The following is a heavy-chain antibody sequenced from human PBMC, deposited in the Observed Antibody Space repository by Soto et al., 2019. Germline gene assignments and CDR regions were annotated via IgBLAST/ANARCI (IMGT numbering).Heavy chain of an antibody. CDR3: ARGLVATLITPPDY. Sequence: ASVKVSCKASGGTFSSYAISWVRQAPGQGLEWMGGIIPIFGTANYAQKFQGRVTITADESTSTAYMELSSLRSEDTAVYYCARGLVATLITPPDYWGQGTLVTVSS. V-gene: IGHV1-69*13. D-gene: IGHD5-12*01. CDR1: GGTFSSYA. CDR2: IIPIFGTA. J-gene: IGHJ4*02.